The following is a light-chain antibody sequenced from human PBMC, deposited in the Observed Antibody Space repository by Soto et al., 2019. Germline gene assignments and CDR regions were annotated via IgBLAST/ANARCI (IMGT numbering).Light chain of an antibody. CDR3: QHYNSYSEA. CDR1: LTISSW. J-gene: IGKJ1*01. CDR2: KAT. Sequence: DIQMTQSPSTLSGSVGDRVTITCRASLTISSWLAWYQQKPGKAPKLLIYKATTLKSGVPSRFSGSGSGTEFALAISSRQPDGFATYYCQHYNSYSEAFGEGTKVELK. V-gene: IGKV1-5*03.